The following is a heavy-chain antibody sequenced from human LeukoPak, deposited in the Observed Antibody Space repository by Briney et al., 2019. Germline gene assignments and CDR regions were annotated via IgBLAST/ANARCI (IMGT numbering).Heavy chain of an antibody. V-gene: IGHV4-34*01. CDR3: ARFEAMVSPGFDY. CDR1: GGSFSGYY. CDR2: INHSGST. J-gene: IGHJ4*02. Sequence: SETLSLTCAVYGGSFSGYYWSWIRQPPGKGLEWIGEINHSGSTNYNPSLKSRVTISVDTSKNQFSLKLSSVTAADTAVYYCARFEAMVSPGFDYWGQGTLVTVSS. D-gene: IGHD5-18*01.